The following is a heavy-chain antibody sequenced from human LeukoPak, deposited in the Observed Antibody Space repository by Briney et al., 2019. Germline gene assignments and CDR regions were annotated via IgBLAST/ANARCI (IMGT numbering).Heavy chain of an antibody. D-gene: IGHD1-26*01. J-gene: IGHJ3*02. V-gene: IGHV3-74*01. CDR2: INSDGSST. CDR1: GFTFSSYW. Sequence: GGSLRLSCAASGFTFSSYWMHWVRQAPGKGLVWVSRINSDGSSTSYADSVKGRFTISRDNAKNTLYLQMNSLRAEDTAVYYCARASMEWEPRDAFDIWGQGTMVTVSS. CDR3: ARASMEWEPRDAFDI.